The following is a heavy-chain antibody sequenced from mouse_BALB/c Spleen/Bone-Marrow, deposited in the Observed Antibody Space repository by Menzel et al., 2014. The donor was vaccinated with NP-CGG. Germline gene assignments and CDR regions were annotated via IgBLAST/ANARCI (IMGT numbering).Heavy chain of an antibody. D-gene: IGHD2-4*01. V-gene: IGHV5-17*02. CDR1: GFTFSSFG. Sequence: EVQLVESGGGLVQPGGSRKLSCAASGFTFSSFGMHWVRQAPEKGLEWVAYISSGISTIYYADTVKGRFTISRDNPKNTLFLQMTSLRSEDTAMYYCTRKGALITHYYAMDYWGQGTSVTVSS. CDR2: ISSGISTI. CDR3: TRKGALITHYYAMDY. J-gene: IGHJ4*01.